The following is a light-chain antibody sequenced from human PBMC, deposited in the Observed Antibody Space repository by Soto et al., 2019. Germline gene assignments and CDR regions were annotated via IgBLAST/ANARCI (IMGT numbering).Light chain of an antibody. CDR1: QSLNIND. J-gene: IGKJ5*01. Sequence: IVLTQSPGTLSLSPGERATLSCRASQSLNINDLAWYQQSPGRAPRLLIYAASSRATGIPDRFSGSGSGADFTLTITRLEPEDSAVLYCQYSDTSSITFGQGTRLEIK. V-gene: IGKV3-20*01. CDR2: AAS. CDR3: QYSDTSSIT.